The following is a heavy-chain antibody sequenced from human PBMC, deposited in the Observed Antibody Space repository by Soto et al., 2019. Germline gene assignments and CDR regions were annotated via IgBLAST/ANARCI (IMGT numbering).Heavy chain of an antibody. D-gene: IGHD1-1*01. CDR1: GFTFSNYW. Sequence: GGSLRLSCAASGFTFSNYWMHWVRQAPGRGLVWVSRIKSDGSTTSYADSVKGRFTISRDNTKNTLYLQMNSLRVEDTAVYYCATEGQLGYWGQGAPVTVSS. J-gene: IGHJ4*02. CDR3: ATEGQLGY. V-gene: IGHV3-74*01. CDR2: IKSDGSTT.